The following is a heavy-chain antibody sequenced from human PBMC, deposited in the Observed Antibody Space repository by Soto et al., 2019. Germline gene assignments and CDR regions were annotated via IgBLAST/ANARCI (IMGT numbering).Heavy chain of an antibody. CDR1: GDSFSSGDYK. CDR3: ARSGDYAAFDY. V-gene: IGHV4-30-4*01. J-gene: IGHJ4*02. Sequence: QVQLQESGPGLVKPSQTLSLTCTVSGDSFSSGDYKWSWIRQPPGKGLEWIGYTYYSGYTYNNPSLKRRLTMSVDTSKNQFSLKLRSVTAAATAVYYCARSGDYAAFDYWGQATRVTVS. CDR2: TYYSGYT. D-gene: IGHD4-17*01.